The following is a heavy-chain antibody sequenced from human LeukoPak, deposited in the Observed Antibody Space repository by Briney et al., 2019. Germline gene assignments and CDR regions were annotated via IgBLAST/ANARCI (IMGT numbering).Heavy chain of an antibody. CDR3: ATDYCSSTSCYSFDY. J-gene: IGHJ4*02. V-gene: IGHV3-21*01. Sequence: GGSLRLSCAASGFTFSSYSMNWVRQAPGKGLEWVSSISSSSYIYYADSVTGRFTITRDNAKNSLYLQMHSLRAEDTAVYYSATDYCSSTSCYSFDYWGQGTLVTVSS. D-gene: IGHD2-2*01. CDR1: GFTFSSYS. CDR2: ISSSSYI.